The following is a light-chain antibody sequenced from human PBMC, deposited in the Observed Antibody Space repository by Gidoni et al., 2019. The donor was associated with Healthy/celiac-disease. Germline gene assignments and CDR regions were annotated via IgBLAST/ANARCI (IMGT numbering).Light chain of an antibody. CDR1: QSSSSY. CDR2: AAS. V-gene: IGKV1-39*01. Sequence: IQMTQPPSSLSASVGDRVTITCRASQSSSSYVHWYQQKPGKAPKLLIYAASSLQSGVPSRFSGSGSGTDFTLTISSLQPEDFATYYCQQSYSTPRTFGQGTKVEIK. J-gene: IGKJ1*01. CDR3: QQSYSTPRT.